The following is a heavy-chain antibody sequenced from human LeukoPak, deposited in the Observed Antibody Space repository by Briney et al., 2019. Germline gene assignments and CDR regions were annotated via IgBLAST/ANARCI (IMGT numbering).Heavy chain of an antibody. J-gene: IGHJ5*02. CDR3: ARQEYCSGGSCYTWFDP. CDR1: GYSFTTYW. D-gene: IGHD2-15*01. CDR2: IYPADSDI. V-gene: IGHV5-51*01. Sequence: GESLKISCKGSGYSFTTYWIGWVRQVPGKGLEWKGIIYPADSDIRYSPSFQGQVTISADKSISTAYLQWSSLKASDTAMYYCARQEYCSGGSCYTWFDPWGQGTLVTVSS.